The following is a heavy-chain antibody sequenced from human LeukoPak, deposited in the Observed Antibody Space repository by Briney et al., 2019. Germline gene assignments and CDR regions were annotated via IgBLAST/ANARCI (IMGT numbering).Heavy chain of an antibody. J-gene: IGHJ6*04. CDR1: GGSISSSSYY. CDR2: IYYSGST. CDR3: ARLIRVVVPARDV. Sequence: SETLSLTCTVSGGSISSSSYYRGWIRQPPGKGLEWIGSIYYSGSTYYNPSLKSRVTISVDTSKNQFSLKLSSVTAADTAVYYCARLIRVVVPARDVWGKGTTVTASS. D-gene: IGHD2-2*01. V-gene: IGHV4-39*01.